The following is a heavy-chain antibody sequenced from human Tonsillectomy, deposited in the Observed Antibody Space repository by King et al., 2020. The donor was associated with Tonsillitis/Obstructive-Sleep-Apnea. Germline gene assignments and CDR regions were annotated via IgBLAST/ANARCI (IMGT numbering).Heavy chain of an antibody. Sequence: VQLVESGGGLVKPGRSLRLSCTASGFTFGDYAMSWFRQAPGKGLEWVGFIRSKAYGGTTEYAASVKGRFTISRDDSKSIAYLQMNSLKTEDTAVYYCTSLDYEFWADVWGKGTTVTVSS. CDR3: TSLDYEFWADV. CDR1: GFTFGDYA. D-gene: IGHD3-3*01. V-gene: IGHV3-49*05. CDR2: IRSKAYGGTT. J-gene: IGHJ6*04.